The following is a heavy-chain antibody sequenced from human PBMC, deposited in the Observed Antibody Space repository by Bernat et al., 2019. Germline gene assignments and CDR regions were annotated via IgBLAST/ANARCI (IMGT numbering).Heavy chain of an antibody. J-gene: IGHJ3*02. CDR1: GFTFSSYS. Sequence: EVQLVESGGGLVKPGGSLRLSCAASGFTFSSYSMNWVRQAPGKGLEWVSYISSSGSTIYYADSVKGRFTISRDNAKNSLYLQMNSLRAEDTAVYYCVRKEHIVYAFDIWGQGTMVTVSS. CDR2: ISSSGSTI. V-gene: IGHV3-21*05. D-gene: IGHD2-21*01. CDR3: VRKEHIVYAFDI.